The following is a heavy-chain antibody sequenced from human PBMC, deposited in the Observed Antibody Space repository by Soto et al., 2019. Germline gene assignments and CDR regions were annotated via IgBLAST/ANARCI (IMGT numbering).Heavy chain of an antibody. D-gene: IGHD3-10*01. J-gene: IGHJ3*02. CDR3: TSTMAGAFDI. CDR2: IGISSSYI. Sequence: WIRQPPGKGLEWVSSIGISSSYIYYADSVKGRFIISRDNAKNSLYLQMNSLRAEDTAVYYCTSTMAGAFDIWGQGTMVTVSS. V-gene: IGHV3-21*01.